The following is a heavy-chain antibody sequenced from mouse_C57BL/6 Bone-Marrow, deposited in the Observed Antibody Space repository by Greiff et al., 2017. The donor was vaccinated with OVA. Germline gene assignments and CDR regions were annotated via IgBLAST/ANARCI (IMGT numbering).Heavy chain of an antibody. J-gene: IGHJ3*01. CDR3: AREDGNWFAY. CDR2: INPSSGYT. D-gene: IGHD2-1*01. V-gene: IGHV1-4*01. CDR1: GYTFTRYT. Sequence: VQLQQSGADLARPGASVKMSCKASGYTFTRYTMHWVNQRPGQGLEWIGYINPSSGYTKYNQKFKDKATLTADKSSSTAYMQLSSLTSEDSAVYYSAREDGNWFAYWGQGTLVTVSA.